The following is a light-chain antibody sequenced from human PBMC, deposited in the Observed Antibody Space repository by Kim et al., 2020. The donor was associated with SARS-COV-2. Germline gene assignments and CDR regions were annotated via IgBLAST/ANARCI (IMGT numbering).Light chain of an antibody. J-gene: IGKJ2*03. V-gene: IGKV1-5*03. Sequence: SASVGDRVTITCRASHSISSWLAWYQQKPGKAPKLLIYKASSLESGVPSRFSGSGSGTEFTLTISSLQPDDFATYYCQQYNSYSYSFGQGTKLEI. CDR3: QQYNSYSYS. CDR1: HSISSW. CDR2: KAS.